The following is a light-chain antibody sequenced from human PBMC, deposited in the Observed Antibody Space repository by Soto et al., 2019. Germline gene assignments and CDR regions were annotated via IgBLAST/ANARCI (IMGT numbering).Light chain of an antibody. CDR3: AAWDDSLSGRV. J-gene: IGLJ3*02. CDR2: SNN. V-gene: IGLV1-47*02. Sequence: QSVLTQPPSASGTPGQRVTISCSGSSSNIGSNYVYWYQQLPGTAPKLLIYSNNQPPSWGPDRFSGSKSGTSASLPISGLRSEAEADYYCAAWDDSLSGRVFGAGTKLTVL. CDR1: SSNIGSNY.